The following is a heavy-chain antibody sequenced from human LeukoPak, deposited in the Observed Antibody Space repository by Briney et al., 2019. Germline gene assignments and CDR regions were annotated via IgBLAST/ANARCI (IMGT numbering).Heavy chain of an antibody. V-gene: IGHV1-2*02. CDR2: INPNSGGT. J-gene: IGHJ5*02. D-gene: IGHD2-8*01. CDR3: ARAIKGMVYAGNNWFDP. Sequence: PSVKVSCKASGYTFAGYYMHCVRQAPGQGLEWMGWINPNSGGTNYAQKCQSRVTMTTDTSISTAYTELSTLRSDDTAVYYCARAIKGMVYAGNNWFDPWGQGTLVTVSS. CDR1: GYTFAGYY.